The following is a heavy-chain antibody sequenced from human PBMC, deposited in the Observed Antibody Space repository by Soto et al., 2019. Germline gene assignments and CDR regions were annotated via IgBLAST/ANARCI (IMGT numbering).Heavy chain of an antibody. CDR2: IGSGGSTT. CDR1: GLTFSNYA. V-gene: IGHV3-21*06. J-gene: IGHJ4*02. CDR3: ARVAD. Sequence: PGGSLRLSCAASGLTFSNYAMSWVRQAPGKGLEWVSSIGSGGSTTYYANSVKGRFTISRDNAKNSLYLEMNSLRPEDTAVYYCARVADWGQGSLVTVSS.